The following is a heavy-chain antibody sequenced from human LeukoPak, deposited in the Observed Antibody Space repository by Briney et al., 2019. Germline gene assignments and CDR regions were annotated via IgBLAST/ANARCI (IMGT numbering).Heavy chain of an antibody. CDR3: AGDVVVPAAVDWFDP. CDR1: GSSISSGYY. V-gene: IGHV4-61*01. Sequence: SETLSLTCAVSGSSISSGYYWSWIRQPPGKGLEWIGYIYYSGSTNYNPSLKSRVTISVDTSKNQFSLKLSSVTAADTAVYYCAGDVVVPAAVDWFDPWGQGTLVTVSS. J-gene: IGHJ5*02. CDR2: IYYSGST. D-gene: IGHD2-2*01.